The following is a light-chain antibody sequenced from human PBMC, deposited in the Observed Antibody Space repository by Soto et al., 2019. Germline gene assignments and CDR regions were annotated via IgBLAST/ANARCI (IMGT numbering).Light chain of an antibody. CDR1: QDIGNC. V-gene: IGKV1-33*01. CDR2: VAS. J-gene: IGKJ3*01. CDR3: QQYDNLPLT. Sequence: DIQMTQSPSSLSASVGDRVTITCQASQDIGNCFNWYQQKPGKAPNLLIYVASNLETGVPSRFSGSGSWTDFTFTISSLQPEDIATYYCQQYDNLPLTFGPGTKVDIK.